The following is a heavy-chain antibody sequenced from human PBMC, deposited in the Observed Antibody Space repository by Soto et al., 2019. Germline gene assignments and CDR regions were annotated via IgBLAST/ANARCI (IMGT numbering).Heavy chain of an antibody. D-gene: IGHD3-22*01. J-gene: IGHJ6*03. Sequence: GGSLRLSCAASGFTFSSYAMSWVRQAPGKGLEWVSTITGSGGTTYSADSVKDRFTISRDNSQNTLYLQMNSLRAEDTAVYYCAGGQRAGYSYYMDVWGKGTTVTVSS. CDR2: ITGSGGTT. CDR1: GFTFSSYA. V-gene: IGHV3-23*01. CDR3: AGGQRAGYSYYMDV.